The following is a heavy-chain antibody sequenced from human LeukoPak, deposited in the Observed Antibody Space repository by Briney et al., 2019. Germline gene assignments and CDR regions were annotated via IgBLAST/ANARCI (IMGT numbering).Heavy chain of an antibody. CDR1: GYTLTELS. Sequence: VKVSCKVSGYTLTELSMHWVRQAPGKGLEWMGGFDPEDGETIYAQKFQGRVTMTEDTSTDTAYMELSSLRSEDTAVYYCATASIAAAGTPFDYWGQGTLVTVSS. V-gene: IGHV1-24*01. CDR2: FDPEDGET. CDR3: ATASIAAAGTPFDY. D-gene: IGHD6-13*01. J-gene: IGHJ4*02.